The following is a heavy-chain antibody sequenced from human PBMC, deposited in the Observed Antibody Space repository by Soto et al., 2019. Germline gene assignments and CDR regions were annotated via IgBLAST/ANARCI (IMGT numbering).Heavy chain of an antibody. CDR3: ARDRRIYSGYDLPDYYMDV. CDR2: IYSGGST. D-gene: IGHD5-12*01. V-gene: IGHV3-66*01. J-gene: IGHJ6*03. Sequence: EVQPVESGGGLVQPGGSLRLSCAASGFTVSSNYMSWVRQAPGKGLEWVSVIYSGGSTYYADSVKGRFTISRDNSKNTLYLQMNSLRAEDTAVYYCARDRRIYSGYDLPDYYMDVWGKGTTVTVSS. CDR1: GFTVSSNY.